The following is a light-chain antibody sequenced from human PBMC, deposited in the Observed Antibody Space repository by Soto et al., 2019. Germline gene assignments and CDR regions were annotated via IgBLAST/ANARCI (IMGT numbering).Light chain of an antibody. V-gene: IGKV3-20*01. CDR1: QTISSNY. CDR2: GTS. J-gene: IGKJ1*01. Sequence: IGLTQSPGTLSVAPGERATLSCRASQTISSNYLAWYQQKPGQPPSLLIYGTSSRATGIPDRFSGSGSGTDFTLTISRLEPEDSAIYYCQQYISWTFGQGTKVEIK. CDR3: QQYISWT.